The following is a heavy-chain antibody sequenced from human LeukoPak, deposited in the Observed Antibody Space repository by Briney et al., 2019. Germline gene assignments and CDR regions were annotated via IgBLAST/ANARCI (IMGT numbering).Heavy chain of an antibody. CDR3: AKASSGWTGGFDY. CDR2: ISWNSGSI. J-gene: IGHJ4*02. CDR1: GFTFDDYA. Sequence: PGGSLRLSCVASGFTFDDYAMHWVRQAPRKGLEWVSGISWNSGSIGYADSVKGRFTISRDNAKNSLYLQMNNLKPEDTALYYCAKASSGWTGGFDYWGQGTLVTVSS. V-gene: IGHV3-9*01. D-gene: IGHD6-19*01.